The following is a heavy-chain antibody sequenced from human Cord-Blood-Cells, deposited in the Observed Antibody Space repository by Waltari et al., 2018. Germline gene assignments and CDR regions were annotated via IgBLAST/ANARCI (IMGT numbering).Heavy chain of an antibody. CDR2: INHSGRA. Sequence: QVQLQQSGAGPLKPSETLSLTCAVYGGSFSRSSWCWYRHPPGKGLGWTGEINHSGRANYNPSLKSRVTISVDTSKNQFSLKLSSVTAADTAVYYCARDIGAGNGLGYWGQGTLVTVSS. V-gene: IGHV4-34*01. CDR1: GGSFSRSS. D-gene: IGHD5-12*01. J-gene: IGHJ4*02. CDR3: ARDIGAGNGLGY.